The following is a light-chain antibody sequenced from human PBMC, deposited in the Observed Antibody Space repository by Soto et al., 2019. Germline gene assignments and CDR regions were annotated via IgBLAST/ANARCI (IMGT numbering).Light chain of an antibody. CDR1: KGVNSNY. CDR2: GAS. J-gene: IGKJ3*01. Sequence: EIVLTQSPGTLSLSPGEKATFSSRASKGVNSNYLAWYQRKPGQSPRLLIYGASIRAAGVPDRISGSGSGTAFTLTISRLEPEDFALYYCQQYGGSPLTFGAGTKVDFK. CDR3: QQYGGSPLT. V-gene: IGKV3-20*01.